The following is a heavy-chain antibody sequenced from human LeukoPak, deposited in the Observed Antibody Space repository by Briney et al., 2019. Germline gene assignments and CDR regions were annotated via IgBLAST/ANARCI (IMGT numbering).Heavy chain of an antibody. CDR3: ARGVYYGSGSYYAGSAFDI. D-gene: IGHD3-10*01. V-gene: IGHV4-4*07. CDR2: IYTSGST. CDR1: GGSISSYY. J-gene: IGHJ3*02. Sequence: SETLSLTCTVSGGSISSYYWSWIRHPAGKGLELIGRIYTSGSTNYNPSLKSRVTMSVDTSKNQFSLKLSSVTAADTAVYYCARGVYYGSGSYYAGSAFDIWGQGTMVTVSS.